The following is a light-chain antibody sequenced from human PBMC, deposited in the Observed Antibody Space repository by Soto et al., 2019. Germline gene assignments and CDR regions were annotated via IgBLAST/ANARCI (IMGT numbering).Light chain of an antibody. CDR3: SSCTSSSTL. CDR2: DVS. V-gene: IGLV2-14*01. Sequence: QSALTQPASVSGSPGQSITISCTGTSSDVGAYNYVSWYQQHPGKAPKLMIYDVSNRPSGVSNRFSGSKSGNTASLTISGLQAEDEADYYCSSCTSSSTLFGGGTKLTVL. J-gene: IGLJ2*01. CDR1: SSDVGAYNY.